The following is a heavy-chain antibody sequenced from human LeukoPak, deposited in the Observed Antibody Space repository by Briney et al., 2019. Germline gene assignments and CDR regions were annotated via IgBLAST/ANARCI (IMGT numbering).Heavy chain of an antibody. CDR1: GFTFSSYE. J-gene: IGHJ4*02. CDR3: ARGGTTVVNRYSFDY. Sequence: GGSLRLSCAASGFTFSSYEMIWVRQAPGKGLEWISRISSSATTIYYADSVKGRFTISRDNAKNSLYLQMNSLRDEDTAVYYCARGGTTVVNRYSFDYWGQGTLVTVSS. CDR2: ISSSATTI. V-gene: IGHV3-48*03. D-gene: IGHD4-23*01.